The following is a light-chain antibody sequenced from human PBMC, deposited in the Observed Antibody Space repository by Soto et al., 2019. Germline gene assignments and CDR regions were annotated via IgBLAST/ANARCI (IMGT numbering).Light chain of an antibody. CDR2: AAS. CDR3: LQDNTYPLT. Sequence: AMQMSHSPSSLSASVVDRVTITCRASQGIRKDLGWYQQKPGKAPKLLIYAASSLQGGVPSRFSGSGSGTDFTLTISSLQPEDFATYYCLQDNTYPLTFGGGTKVDIK. V-gene: IGKV1-6*01. CDR1: QGIRKD. J-gene: IGKJ4*01.